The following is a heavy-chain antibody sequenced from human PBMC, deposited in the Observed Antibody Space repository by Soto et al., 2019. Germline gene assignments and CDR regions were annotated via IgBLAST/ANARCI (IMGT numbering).Heavy chain of an antibody. J-gene: IGHJ3*02. D-gene: IGHD6-19*01. CDR3: ARGRALAVAGTSRGAFDI. Sequence: PSETLSLTCTVSGGSISSYYWSWIRQPPGKGLEWIGYIYYSGSTNYDPSLKSRVTISVDTSKNQFSLKLSSVTAADTAVYYCARGRALAVAGTSRGAFDIWGQGTMVTVSS. CDR2: IYYSGST. CDR1: GGSISSYY. V-gene: IGHV4-59*01.